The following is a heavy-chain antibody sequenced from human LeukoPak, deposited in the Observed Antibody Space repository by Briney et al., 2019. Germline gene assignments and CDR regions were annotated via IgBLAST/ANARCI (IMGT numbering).Heavy chain of an antibody. Sequence: SETLSLTCAVYGGSFSGYYWSWIRQPPGKGLEWIGEINHSGSTNYNPSLKTRVTISVDTSKNQFSLKVSSVTAAATVVYYSARSAEQLLYRGGNTFGSFDYWGQGTLVTVSS. CDR1: GGSFSGYY. D-gene: IGHD2-2*02. J-gene: IGHJ4*02. CDR2: INHSGST. V-gene: IGHV4-34*01. CDR3: ARSAEQLLYRGGNTFGSFDY.